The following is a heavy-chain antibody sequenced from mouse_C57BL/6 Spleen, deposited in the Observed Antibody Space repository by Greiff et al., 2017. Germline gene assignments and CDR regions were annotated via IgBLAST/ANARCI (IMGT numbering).Heavy chain of an antibody. CDR1: GYAFSSSW. CDR3: ARSGSNFEGFAY. CDR2: IYPGDGDT. V-gene: IGHV1-82*01. D-gene: IGHD2-5*01. Sequence: VQLQQSGPELVKPGASVKISCKASGYAFSSSWMNWVKQRPGKGLEWIGRIYPGDGDTNYNGKFKGKATLTADKYSSTAYMQLSSLTSEDAAVYFCARSGSNFEGFAYWGQGTLVTVSA. J-gene: IGHJ3*01.